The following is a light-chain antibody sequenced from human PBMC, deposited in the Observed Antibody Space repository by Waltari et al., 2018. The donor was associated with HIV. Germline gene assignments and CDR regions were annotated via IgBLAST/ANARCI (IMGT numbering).Light chain of an antibody. Sequence: QSVLTQPPSVSAAPGQKVTISCSGSSSNIGNNYASLYQQLPGTAPKLLIYDSNKRPSEIPDRFSGSKSGTSATLGITGLQTGDEADYYCGTWDSSLSGGVFGTGTKVTVL. J-gene: IGLJ1*01. V-gene: IGLV1-51*01. CDR2: DSN. CDR3: GTWDSSLSGGV. CDR1: SSNIGNNY.